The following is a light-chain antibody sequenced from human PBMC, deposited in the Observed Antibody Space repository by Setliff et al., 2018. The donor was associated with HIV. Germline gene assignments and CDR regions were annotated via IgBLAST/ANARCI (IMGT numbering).Light chain of an antibody. V-gene: IGLV2-14*03. J-gene: IGLJ1*01. Sequence: QSALAQPASVSGSPGQPITISCIGTGRDIGGYNYVSWYQQHPGKAPKLIIYGVTKRSPGVSNRFSGSKAGTTASLTISGLQAEDEADYYCSSYTSTSAYVFGTGTKVTVL. CDR1: GRDIGGYNY. CDR3: SSYTSTSAYV. CDR2: GVT.